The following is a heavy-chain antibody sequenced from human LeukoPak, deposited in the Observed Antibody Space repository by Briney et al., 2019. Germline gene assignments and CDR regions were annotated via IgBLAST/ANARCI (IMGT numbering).Heavy chain of an antibody. CDR2: IGSSSGYT. D-gene: IGHD2-2*01. Sequence: LSLTCSVSGASISSHYWSWIRQPPGKGLEWVSYIGSSSGYTKYADSVKGRFTISRDSVKDSLYLQMNSLRAEDTAVYYCARGFYCSSTGCYADYWGQGTLVTVSS. V-gene: IGHV3-11*05. CDR3: ARGFYCSSTGCYADY. J-gene: IGHJ4*02. CDR1: GASISSHY.